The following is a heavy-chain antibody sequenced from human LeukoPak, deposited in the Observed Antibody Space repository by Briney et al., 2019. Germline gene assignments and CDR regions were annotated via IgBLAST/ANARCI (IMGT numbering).Heavy chain of an antibody. CDR2: IYHSGST. D-gene: IGHD2-15*01. V-gene: IGHV4-30-2*01. J-gene: IGHJ4*02. CDR3: ARAQLLDIVVVVAATPMYYFDY. CDR1: GGSISSGGYS. Sequence: SETLSLTCAVSGGSISSGGYSWSWIRQPPEKGLEWIGYIYHSGSTYYNPSLKSRVTISVDRSKNQFSLKLSSVTAADTAVYYCARAQLLDIVVVVAATPMYYFDYWGQGTLVTVSS.